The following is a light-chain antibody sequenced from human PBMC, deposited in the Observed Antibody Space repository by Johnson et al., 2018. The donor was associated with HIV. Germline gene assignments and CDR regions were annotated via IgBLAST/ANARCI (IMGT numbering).Light chain of an antibody. CDR1: SSNIGNNY. CDR3: GTWDSSLTPFYS. Sequence: HSVLTQPPSVSAAPRQKVTISCSGSSSNIGNNYVSWYQQLPRGAPKLLIYENNKRPSGIPDRFSGSKSGTSATLDITVLQSGDEADYYCGTWDSSLTPFYSFGTGTKVTVL. V-gene: IGLV1-51*02. J-gene: IGLJ1*01. CDR2: ENN.